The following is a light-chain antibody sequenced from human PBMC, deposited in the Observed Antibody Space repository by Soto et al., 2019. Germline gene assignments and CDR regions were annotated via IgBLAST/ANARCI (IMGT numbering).Light chain of an antibody. J-gene: IGLJ1*01. CDR2: EVS. CDR1: SNDVGNYNL. Sequence: QCALTQPASVSGSPGQSITISCTGTSNDVGNYNLVSWYQQNPGKAPKLIIYEVSKRPSGVSNRFSGSKSGNTASLTISGLQAEDEADYYCCSYAGRSTVYVFGTGTKVTVL. V-gene: IGLV2-23*02. CDR3: CSYAGRSTVYV.